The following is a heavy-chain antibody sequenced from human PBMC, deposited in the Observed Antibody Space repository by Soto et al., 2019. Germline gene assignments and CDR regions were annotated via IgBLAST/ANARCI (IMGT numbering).Heavy chain of an antibody. CDR1: GFTFSNYA. Sequence: EVQLLESGGGLIQPGGSLRLSCAASGFTFSNYAMSWVRQAPGKGLEWVSAISDSGTNTYYADSMKGRFAISRDNSKSTLYLQMNSLRAEDTAVYYCTKDYYGWGSYGVRFDPWGQGTLVTVSS. V-gene: IGHV3-23*01. CDR2: ISDSGTNT. D-gene: IGHD3-10*01. J-gene: IGHJ5*02. CDR3: TKDYYGWGSYGVRFDP.